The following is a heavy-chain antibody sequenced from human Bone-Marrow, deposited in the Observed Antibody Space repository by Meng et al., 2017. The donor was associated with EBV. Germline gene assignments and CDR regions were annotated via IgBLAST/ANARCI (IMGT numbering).Heavy chain of an antibody. V-gene: IGHV1-3*01. CDR1: GYTFTRTSFA. CDR3: ARGQHDYAFDY. Sequence: QVQVVQSGAEVKKNGASVKVSCRASGYTFTRTSFAIHWVRQAPGQRLEWMGWINAGNGNTKYSQNFQGRVTITRDTSATTVHMELRSLRSEDTAVYYCARGQHDYAFDYWGQGTLVTVSS. J-gene: IGHJ4*02. D-gene: IGHD4-17*01. CDR2: INAGNGNT.